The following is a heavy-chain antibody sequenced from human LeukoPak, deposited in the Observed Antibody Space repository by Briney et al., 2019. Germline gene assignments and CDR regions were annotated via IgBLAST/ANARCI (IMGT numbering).Heavy chain of an antibody. CDR1: GLTFSHYA. Sequence: GGTLRLSCSASGLTFSHYAMTWVRQAPGTGLEWVSSVHADGDFTYYADSVRGRFTVTRDNSESSLYLQMNGLKAEDTALYYCAKDPNGDYVGAFDMWGQGTMVTVSS. D-gene: IGHD4-17*01. CDR2: VHADGDFT. CDR3: AKDPNGDYVGAFDM. V-gene: IGHV3-23*01. J-gene: IGHJ3*02.